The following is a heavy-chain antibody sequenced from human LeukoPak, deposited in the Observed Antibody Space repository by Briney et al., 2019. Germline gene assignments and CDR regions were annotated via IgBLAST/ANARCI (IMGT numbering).Heavy chain of an antibody. CDR3: ARVVSSRSDWFDP. CDR1: GGSISSSSYY. Sequence: SETLSLTCTVSGGSISSSSYYWGWIRQPPGKGLEWIGSIYYSGSTYYNPSLKSRATISEDTSQNQFSLKLSSVTAADTAVYYCARVVSSRSDWFDPWGQGTLVTVSS. V-gene: IGHV4-39*07. D-gene: IGHD6-13*01. CDR2: IYYSGST. J-gene: IGHJ5*02.